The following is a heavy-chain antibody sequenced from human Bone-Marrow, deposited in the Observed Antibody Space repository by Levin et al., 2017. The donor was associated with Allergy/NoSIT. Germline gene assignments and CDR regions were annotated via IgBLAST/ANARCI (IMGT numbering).Heavy chain of an antibody. CDR2: IYYSGTT. D-gene: IGHD1-26*01. V-gene: IGHV4-39*01. CDR1: GGPIDSSRDY. J-gene: IGHJ6*03. Sequence: GSLRLSCTVSGGPIDSSRDYWGWIRQPPGKGLEWIGSIYYSGTTHNNPSFKSRVTISLDTSKNQFSLKLSSVTAADTAVYYCARHGIRAYYYYYYMDVWGKGTTVTVSS. CDR3: ARHGIRAYYYYYYMDV.